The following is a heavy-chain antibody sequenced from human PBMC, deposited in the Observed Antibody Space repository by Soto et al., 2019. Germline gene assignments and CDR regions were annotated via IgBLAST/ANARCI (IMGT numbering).Heavy chain of an antibody. CDR2: IYHSGST. J-gene: IGHJ4*02. D-gene: IGHD3-22*01. CDR1: GGSISSGGYS. V-gene: IGHV4-30-2*01. CDR3: ARDTDSSGYALDY. Sequence: QLQLQESGSGLVKPSQTLSLTCAVFGGSISSGGYSWSWIRQPPGKGLEWIGYIYHSGSTYYNPSLKSRVTISVDRSKNQFSLKLSSVTAADTAVYYCARDTDSSGYALDYWGQGTLVTVSS.